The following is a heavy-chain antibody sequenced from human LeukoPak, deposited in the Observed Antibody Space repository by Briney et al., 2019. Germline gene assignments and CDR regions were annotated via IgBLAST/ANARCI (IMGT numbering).Heavy chain of an antibody. CDR1: GGSISSYY. CDR3: ATDGMVRGPDAWFDS. CDR2: IYTRGST. Sequence: SETLSLTCTVSGGSISSYYWNWIRQPAGKGLEWIGCIYTRGSTNYNPSLKSRVTMSVDTSKNQFSLKLSSVTAADTAVYYCATDGMVRGPDAWFDSWGQGTLVTVSS. J-gene: IGHJ5*01. D-gene: IGHD3-10*01. V-gene: IGHV4-4*07.